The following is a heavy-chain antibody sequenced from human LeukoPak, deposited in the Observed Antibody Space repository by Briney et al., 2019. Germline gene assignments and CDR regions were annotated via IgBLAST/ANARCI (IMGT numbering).Heavy chain of an antibody. D-gene: IGHD5-18*01. CDR1: GFTFNSYG. CDR2: IQHDGGST. Sequence: PGGSLRLSCAASGFTFNSYGMHWVRQAPGMGLEWVAFIQHDGGSTYYADSVKGRFTISRDNSKNTLSLQMNSLRAEDTAVYYCAKDLSYGSNWFDPWGQGTLVTVSS. V-gene: IGHV3-30*02. J-gene: IGHJ5*02. CDR3: AKDLSYGSNWFDP.